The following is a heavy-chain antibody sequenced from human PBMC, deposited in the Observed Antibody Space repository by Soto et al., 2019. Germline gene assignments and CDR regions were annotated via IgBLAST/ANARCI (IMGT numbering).Heavy chain of an antibody. J-gene: IGHJ6*02. V-gene: IGHV3-30*18. CDR2: ISYDGSNK. CDR3: AKNDPYYYDSSGYYYVQAPYYYGMDV. D-gene: IGHD3-22*01. Sequence: PGGSLRLCCAASGFTFSSYGMHWVRQAPGKGLEWVAVISYDGSNKYYADSVKGRFTISRDNSKNTLYLQMNSLRAEDTAVYYCAKNDPYYYDSSGYYYVQAPYYYGMDVWGQGTTVTVPS. CDR1: GFTFSSYG.